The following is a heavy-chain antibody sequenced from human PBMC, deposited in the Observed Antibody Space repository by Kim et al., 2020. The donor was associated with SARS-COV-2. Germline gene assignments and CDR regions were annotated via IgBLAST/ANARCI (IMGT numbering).Heavy chain of an antibody. J-gene: IGHJ1*01. CDR1: GGSISSYY. Sequence: SETLSLTCTVSGGSISSYYWSWIRQPPGKGLEWIGYIYYSGSTNYNPSLKSRVTISVDTSKNQFSLKLSSVTAADTAVYYCARRTIFGLVSSWGQGTLVT. V-gene: IGHV4-59*08. CDR3: ARRTIFGLVSS. D-gene: IGHD3-3*01. CDR2: IYYSGST.